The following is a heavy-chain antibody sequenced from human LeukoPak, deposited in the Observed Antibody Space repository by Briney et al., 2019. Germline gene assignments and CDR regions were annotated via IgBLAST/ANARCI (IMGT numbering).Heavy chain of an antibody. Sequence: GGSLRLSCAASGFTFSGYRMSWVRQAPGKGLEWVANIKQDGSEKYYVDSVKGRFTISRDNAKNSLYLQMNSLRAEDTAVYYCAVQRITIFGVVTNRGGFDYWGQGTLVTVSS. CDR2: IKQDGSEK. D-gene: IGHD3-3*01. CDR3: AVQRITIFGVVTNRGGFDY. CDR1: GFTFSGYR. V-gene: IGHV3-7*01. J-gene: IGHJ4*02.